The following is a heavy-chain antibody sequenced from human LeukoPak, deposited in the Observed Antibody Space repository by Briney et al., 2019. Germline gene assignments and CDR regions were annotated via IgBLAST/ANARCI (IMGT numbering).Heavy chain of an antibody. D-gene: IGHD6-13*01. V-gene: IGHV4-59*08. J-gene: IGHJ5*02. Sequence: SETLSLTCTVSGGSISSYYWSWIRQPPGKGLEWIGYIYYSGSTNYNPSLKSRVTISVDTSKNQFSLKLSSVTAADTAVYYCARRVAAAGTGDWSDPWGQGTLVTVSS. CDR1: GGSISSYY. CDR2: IYYSGST. CDR3: ARRVAAAGTGDWSDP.